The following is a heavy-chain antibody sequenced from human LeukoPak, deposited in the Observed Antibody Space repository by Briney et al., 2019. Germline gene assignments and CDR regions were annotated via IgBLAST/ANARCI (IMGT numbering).Heavy chain of an antibody. CDR1: GGSFSGYY. J-gene: IGHJ4*02. CDR2: INHSGST. Sequence: SETLSLTCAVYGGSFSGYYWSWIRQPPGKGLEWIGEINHSGSTNYNPSLKSRVTISVDTTKNQFSLKLSSVTAADTAVYYCARGRLHQNDYWGQGTLVTVSS. CDR3: ARGRLHQNDY. D-gene: IGHD4-11*01. V-gene: IGHV4-34*01.